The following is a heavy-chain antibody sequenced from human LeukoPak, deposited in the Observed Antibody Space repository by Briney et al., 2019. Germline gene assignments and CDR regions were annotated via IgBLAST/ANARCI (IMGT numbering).Heavy chain of an antibody. CDR1: GFTFSTYA. CDR2: LTNSGGSGGVT. CDR3: AKAMSTDHYDSRGFYRVDFDS. J-gene: IGHJ4*02. V-gene: IGHV3-23*01. D-gene: IGHD3-22*01. Sequence: GGSLRLSCAASGFTFSTYAMSWVRPAPGKGLEWVSALTNSGGSGGVTYYADSVKGRFIISRDNSKSTLYLQLSSLRAEDTAVYYCAKAMSTDHYDSRGFYRVDFDSWGQGTLVTVSS.